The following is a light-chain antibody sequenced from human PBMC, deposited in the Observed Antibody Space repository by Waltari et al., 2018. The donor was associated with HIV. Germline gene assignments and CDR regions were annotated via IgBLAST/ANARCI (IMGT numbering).Light chain of an antibody. V-gene: IGKV4-1*01. J-gene: IGKJ2*01. CDR1: QSLLYGSNNKNY. CDR3: QQYYLVPYT. CDR2: WAS. Sequence: DIVMTQSPISLAVSLGERATLNCKSSQSLLYGSNNKNYLAWYQQRPGHRPKLLIYWASTRQSGVPDRFSGSGSGTDFSLTISSLQAEDVAVYYCQQYYLVPYTFGQGTKLEIK.